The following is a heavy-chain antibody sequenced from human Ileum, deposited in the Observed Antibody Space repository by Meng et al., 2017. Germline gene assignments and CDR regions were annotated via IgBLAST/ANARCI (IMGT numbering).Heavy chain of an antibody. CDR3: TNDRLNH. Sequence: VKLVGSGGGLVQPGGSLRPSCTASGFNFNNYWMHWVRQAPGKGLVWVSRIDPDGSDPTYADSVKGRFSISRDNAKNTVYLQMNSLRAEDSALYYCTNDRLNHWGQGALVTVSS. CDR2: IDPDGSDP. J-gene: IGHJ1*01. V-gene: IGHV3-74*03. CDR1: GFNFNNYW. D-gene: IGHD1-1*01.